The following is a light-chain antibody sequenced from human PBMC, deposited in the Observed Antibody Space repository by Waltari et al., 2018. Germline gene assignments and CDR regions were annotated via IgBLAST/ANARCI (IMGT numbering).Light chain of an antibody. CDR3: LLYYGGAQLV. CDR2: STT. Sequence: QTVVTQEPSLTVSPGGTVTLNCASTTGAVTGDHCPTWSQQKPGQSPRTLIYSTTNKHSWTPARFSGSLLGGKAALTLSGVQPEDEADYYCLLYYGGAQLVFGTGTKVTVL. J-gene: IGLJ1*01. CDR1: TGAVTGDHC. V-gene: IGLV7-43*01.